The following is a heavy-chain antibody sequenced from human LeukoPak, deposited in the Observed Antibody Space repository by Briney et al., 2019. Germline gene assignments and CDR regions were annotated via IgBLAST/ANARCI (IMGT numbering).Heavy chain of an antibody. CDR3: ARDYKYAFDN. CDR2: IGIDSGNT. CDR1: GFTFSVYS. V-gene: IGHV3-48*01. D-gene: IGHD5-24*01. J-gene: IGHJ4*02. Sequence: GGSLRLSCAASGFTFSVYSMNWVRQAPGKGLEGISYIGIDSGNTNYADSVKGRFTISGDKAKNSLYLQMNSLRVHDTAVYYCARDYKYAFDNWGQGTLVTVSS.